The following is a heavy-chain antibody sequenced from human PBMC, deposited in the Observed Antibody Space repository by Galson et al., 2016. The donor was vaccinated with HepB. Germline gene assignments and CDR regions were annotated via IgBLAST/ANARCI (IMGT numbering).Heavy chain of an antibody. Sequence: SCKASGYTFNTHYIHWVRQAPGQGLDWMGWISAYNGYTNYAQKLQGRVTMTTDTSTSTAYMELSSLRSEDTAVYYCARRGIAVAGFDYWGQGTLVTVSS. J-gene: IGHJ4*02. CDR2: ISAYNGYT. CDR1: GYTFNTHY. V-gene: IGHV1-18*04. CDR3: ARRGIAVAGFDY. D-gene: IGHD6-19*01.